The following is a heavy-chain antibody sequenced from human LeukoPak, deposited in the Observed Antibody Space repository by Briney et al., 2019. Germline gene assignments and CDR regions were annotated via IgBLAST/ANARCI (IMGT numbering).Heavy chain of an antibody. Sequence: GGSLRLSCAASGFTFSSYAMSWVRQAPGKGLEWVSGISLDGATTYYAGSVEGRFTISRDNSKNTLYLQMNSLRAEDTAIYYCAKDGKTRNWNYFQAKPVYWGQGTLVTVSS. V-gene: IGHV3-23*01. D-gene: IGHD1-7*01. CDR2: ISLDGATT. CDR1: GFTFSSYA. CDR3: AKDGKTRNWNYFQAKPVY. J-gene: IGHJ4*02.